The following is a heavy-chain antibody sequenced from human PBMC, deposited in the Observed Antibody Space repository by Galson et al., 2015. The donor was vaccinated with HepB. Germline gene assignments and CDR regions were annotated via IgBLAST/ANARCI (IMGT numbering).Heavy chain of an antibody. J-gene: IGHJ4*02. CDR2: INTNTGSP. D-gene: IGHD4-17*01. V-gene: IGHV7-4-1*02. Sequence: SVKVSCKASGYTFTSYAMNWVRQAPGQGLEWMGWINTNTGSPTYAQGFTGRFDFSLDTSVNTAYLQISSLKAEDTAVYYCAREFFGVTTADRDYWGQGTLVTVSS. CDR1: GYTFTSYA. CDR3: AREFFGVTTADRDY.